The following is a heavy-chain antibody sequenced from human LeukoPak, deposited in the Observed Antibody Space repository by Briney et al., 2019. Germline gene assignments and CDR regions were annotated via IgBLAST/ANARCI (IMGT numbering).Heavy chain of an antibody. D-gene: IGHD3-22*01. V-gene: IGHV5-51*01. Sequence: GESLKISCKGSGYSFTSYWIGWVRQMPGKGLEWMGIIYPGDSDTRYSPSFQGQVTVSADKSISTAYLQWSSLKASDTAMYYCATSAPYYYDSLGGLRAFDIWGQGTMVTVSS. CDR2: IYPGDSDT. CDR1: GYSFTSYW. CDR3: ATSAPYYYDSLGGLRAFDI. J-gene: IGHJ3*02.